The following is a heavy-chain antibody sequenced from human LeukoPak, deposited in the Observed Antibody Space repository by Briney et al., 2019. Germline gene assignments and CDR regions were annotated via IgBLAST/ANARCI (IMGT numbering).Heavy chain of an antibody. J-gene: IGHJ1*01. D-gene: IGHD6-13*01. CDR2: INHSGST. Sequence: SETLSLTCTVSGGSISNYYWSWIRQPPGKGLEWIGEINHSGSTNYNPSLKSRVTISVDTSKNQFSLKLSSVTAADTAVYYCARGRGAAAGKYFQHWGQGTLVTVSS. CDR3: ARGRGAAAGKYFQH. V-gene: IGHV4-34*01. CDR1: GGSISNYY.